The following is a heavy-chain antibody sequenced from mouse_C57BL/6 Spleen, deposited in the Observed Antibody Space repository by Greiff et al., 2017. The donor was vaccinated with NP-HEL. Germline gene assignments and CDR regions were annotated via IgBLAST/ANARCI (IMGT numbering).Heavy chain of an antibody. D-gene: IGHD4-1*01. J-gene: IGHJ4*01. V-gene: IGHV1-69*01. CDR2: IDPSDSYT. Sequence: QVQLKQPGAELVMPGSSVKLSCKASGYTFTSYWMHWVKQRPGQGLEWIGEIDPSDSYTNYNQKFKGKSTLTVDKSSSTAYMKLRSLTSEDSEVDCCARGNGKDMDDWGKGTSVTVSS. CDR3: ARGNGKDMDD. CDR1: GYTFTSYW.